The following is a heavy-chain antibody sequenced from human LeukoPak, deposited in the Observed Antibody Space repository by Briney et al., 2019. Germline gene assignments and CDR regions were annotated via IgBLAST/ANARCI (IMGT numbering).Heavy chain of an antibody. Sequence: SETLSLTCAVYGGCFSGYYWSWIRQPPGKGLEWIGEINHSGSTNYNPSLKSRVTISVDTTKNQFSLKLSSVTAADTAVYYCARGRSGWWSRWFDPWGQGTLVTVSS. D-gene: IGHD6-19*01. CDR2: INHSGST. J-gene: IGHJ5*02. CDR1: GGCFSGYY. V-gene: IGHV4-34*01. CDR3: ARGRSGWWSRWFDP.